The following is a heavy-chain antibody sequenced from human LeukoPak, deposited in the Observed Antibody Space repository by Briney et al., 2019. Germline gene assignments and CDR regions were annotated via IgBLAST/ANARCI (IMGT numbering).Heavy chain of an antibody. CDR1: GFTFSSYG. V-gene: IGHV3-30*18. D-gene: IGHD3-3*01. CDR2: ISYDGSNK. CDR3: AKAGGGYYDYYYMDV. J-gene: IGHJ6*03. Sequence: GRSLRLSCAASGFTFSSYGMHWVRQAPGKGLEWVAVISYDGSNKYYADSVKGRFTISRDNFKNTLFLQVNSLRAEDTAVFYCAKAGGGYYDYYYMDVWGKGTTVTVSS.